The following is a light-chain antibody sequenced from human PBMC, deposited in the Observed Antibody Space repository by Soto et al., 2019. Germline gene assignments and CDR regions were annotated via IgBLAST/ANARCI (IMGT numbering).Light chain of an antibody. CDR2: GNT. V-gene: IGLV1-40*01. CDR1: SSNIGAGYD. Sequence: QSVLTQPPSVSGAPGQRVTISCTGSSSNIGAGYDVHWYQQFPGTAPKLLMYGNTNRPSGVPDRFSGSKSGTSASLAITGLQVEDEADYYCQSYDSSLSVVFGGGTKLPAL. CDR3: QSYDSSLSVV. J-gene: IGLJ2*01.